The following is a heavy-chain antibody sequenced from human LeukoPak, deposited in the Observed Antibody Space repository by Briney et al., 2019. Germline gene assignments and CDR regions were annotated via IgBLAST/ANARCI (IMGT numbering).Heavy chain of an antibody. CDR3: AKDSELRYYFDY. CDR2: ISGSGGST. CDR1: GFNFSSYA. Sequence: GGSLRLSCAASGFNFSSYAMSWVRQAPGKGLEWVSAISGSGGSTYYADSVKGRFTISRDNSKNTLYLQMNSLRAEDTAVYYCAKDSELRYYFDYWGQGTLVTVSS. D-gene: IGHD1-26*01. V-gene: IGHV3-23*01. J-gene: IGHJ4*02.